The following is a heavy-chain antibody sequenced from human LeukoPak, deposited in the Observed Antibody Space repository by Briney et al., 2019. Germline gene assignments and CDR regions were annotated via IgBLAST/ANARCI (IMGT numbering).Heavy chain of an antibody. D-gene: IGHD3-3*01. V-gene: IGHV4-39*07. CDR1: GGSVSSGSYY. J-gene: IGHJ5*02. CDR3: ARRKVGVVILIP. Sequence: SETLSLTCTVSGGSVSSGSYYWSWIRQPPGKGLEWIGEINHSGSTNYNPSLKSRVTISVDTSKNQFSLKLSSVTAADTAVYYCARRKVGVVILIPWGQGTLVTVSS. CDR2: INHSGST.